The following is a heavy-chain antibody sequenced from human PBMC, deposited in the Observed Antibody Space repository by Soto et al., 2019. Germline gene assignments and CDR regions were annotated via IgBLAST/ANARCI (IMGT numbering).Heavy chain of an antibody. V-gene: IGHV4-59*01. CDR1: GGSISSYY. J-gene: IGHJ4*02. Sequence: SETLSLTCTVSGGSISSYYWSWIRQPPGKGLEWIGYIYYSGSTNYNPSLKSRVTISVDTSKNQFSLKLSSVTAADTAVYYCARAQYNWNLHFDYWGQGTLVTVPS. CDR2: IYYSGST. D-gene: IGHD1-20*01. CDR3: ARAQYNWNLHFDY.